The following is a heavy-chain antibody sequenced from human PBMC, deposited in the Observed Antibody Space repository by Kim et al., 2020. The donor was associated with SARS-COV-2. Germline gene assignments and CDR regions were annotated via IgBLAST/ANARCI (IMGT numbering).Heavy chain of an antibody. Sequence: SETLSLTCTVSGGSISSYYWSWIRQPPGKGLEWIGYIYYSGSTNYNPSLKSRVTISVDTSKNQFSLKLSSVTAADTAVYYCARDLRDGYNYDYYYYYGMDVWGQGTTVTVSS. V-gene: IGHV4-59*01. D-gene: IGHD5-12*01. CDR1: GGSISSYY. CDR3: ARDLRDGYNYDYYYYYGMDV. J-gene: IGHJ6*02. CDR2: IYYSGST.